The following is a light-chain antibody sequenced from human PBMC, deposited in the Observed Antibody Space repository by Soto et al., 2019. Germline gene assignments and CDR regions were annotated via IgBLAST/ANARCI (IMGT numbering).Light chain of an antibody. Sequence: QSVLPQPPSLSGTPGQRGTISCSGSNSNIGRYSVNWYQHFPGTAPKILIYSDDERPSGVPDRFSGSKSGTSASLAISGLQSEDEAEYYCAAWDDNLNGPLFGGGTKLTVL. CDR2: SDD. J-gene: IGLJ3*02. CDR3: AAWDDNLNGPL. CDR1: NSNIGRYS. V-gene: IGLV1-44*01.